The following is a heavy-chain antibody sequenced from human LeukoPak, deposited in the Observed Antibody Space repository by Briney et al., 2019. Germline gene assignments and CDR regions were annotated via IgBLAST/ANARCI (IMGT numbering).Heavy chain of an antibody. D-gene: IGHD4-17*01. Sequence: SETLSLTCAVYGGSFSGYYWSWNRQPPGKGLEWIGEINHSGSTNYNPSLKSRVTISVDTSKNQFSLKLSSVTAADTAVYYCARAFYYGDYVFPYFDYWGQGTLVTVSS. J-gene: IGHJ4*02. CDR1: GGSFSGYY. V-gene: IGHV4-34*01. CDR2: INHSGST. CDR3: ARAFYYGDYVFPYFDY.